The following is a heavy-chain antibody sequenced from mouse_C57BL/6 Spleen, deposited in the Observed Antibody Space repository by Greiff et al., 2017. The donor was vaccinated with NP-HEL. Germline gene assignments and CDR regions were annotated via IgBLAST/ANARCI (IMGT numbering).Heavy chain of an antibody. D-gene: IGHD2-3*01. V-gene: IGHV1-80*01. Sequence: VQLQQSGAELVKPGASVKISCKASGYAFSSYWMNWVKQRPGKGLEWIGQIYPGDGDTNYNGKFKGKATLTADKSSSTAYMQLSSLTSEDSAVYFCARIYDGYRDAMDYWGQGTSVTVSS. CDR2: IYPGDGDT. J-gene: IGHJ4*01. CDR1: GYAFSSYW. CDR3: ARIYDGYRDAMDY.